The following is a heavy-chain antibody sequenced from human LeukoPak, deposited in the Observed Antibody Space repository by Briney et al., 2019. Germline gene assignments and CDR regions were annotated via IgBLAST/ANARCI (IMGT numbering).Heavy chain of an antibody. J-gene: IGHJ4*02. CDR2: ISSSSSTI. CDR1: GFTFSSYS. Sequence: GGSLRLSCAASGFTFSSYSMSWVRQAPGKGLEWVSYISSSSSTIYYADSVKGRFTISRDNAKNSLYLQMNSLRAEDTAVYYCARDWGKLYSGYSFYYFDYWGQGTLVTVSS. D-gene: IGHD5-12*01. V-gene: IGHV3-48*01. CDR3: ARDWGKLYSGYSFYYFDY.